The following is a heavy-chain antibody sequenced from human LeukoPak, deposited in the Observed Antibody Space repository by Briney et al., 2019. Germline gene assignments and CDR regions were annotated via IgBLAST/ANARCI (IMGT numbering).Heavy chain of an antibody. J-gene: IGHJ4*02. V-gene: IGHV3-30*02. CDR1: GFTFSSYG. D-gene: IGHD3-22*01. CDR3: ARDVKGYYDSSGS. CDR2: IRLDGSNK. Sequence: GGSLRLSCAGSGFTFSSYGMHWVRQAPGKGLEWVAFIRLDGSNKYYGDSVKGRFTISRDNSENTLYLQMNSLRPEDTAVYYCARDVKGYYDSSGSWGQGTLVTVSS.